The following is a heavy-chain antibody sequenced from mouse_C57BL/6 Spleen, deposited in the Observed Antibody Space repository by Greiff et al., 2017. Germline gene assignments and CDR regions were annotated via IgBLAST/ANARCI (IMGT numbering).Heavy chain of an antibody. CDR2: IYPGNSDT. D-gene: IGHD2-12*01. Sequence: VQLKESGTVLARPGASVKMSCKTSGYTFTSYWMHWVKPRPGQGLEWIGAIYPGNSDTSYNQKFKGKAKLTAVTSASTAYMELSSLPNEDSAVYYCTKGYSNDNYYAMDYWGQGTSVTVSS. V-gene: IGHV1-5*01. CDR3: TKGYSNDNYYAMDY. CDR1: GYTFTSYW. J-gene: IGHJ4*01.